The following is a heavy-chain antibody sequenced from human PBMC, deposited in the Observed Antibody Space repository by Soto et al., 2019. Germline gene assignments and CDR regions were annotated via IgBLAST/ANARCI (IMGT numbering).Heavy chain of an antibody. J-gene: IGHJ4*02. CDR1: SGSISTFY. CDR3: ARQVRLLGSSYGYSDQY. D-gene: IGHD5-18*01. Sequence: QVQLQESGPGLLKASETLSLTCSVSSGSISTFYWSWIRQPPGQGLEWIGYISYSGSTNYNPSLNSRLTISMDTSKNPILLNVIAPTAADTSVYFCARQVRLLGSSYGYSDQYWGPGTLVTVPS. V-gene: IGHV4-59*08. CDR2: ISYSGST.